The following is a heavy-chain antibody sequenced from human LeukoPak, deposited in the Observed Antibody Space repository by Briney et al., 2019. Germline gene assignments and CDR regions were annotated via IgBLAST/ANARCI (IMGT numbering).Heavy chain of an antibody. CDR1: GFTFSSYS. J-gene: IGHJ3*02. CDR3: AKVGYSYGDAFDI. CDR2: ISGSGART. D-gene: IGHD5-18*01. Sequence: GGSLRLSCAASGFTFSSYSMNWVRQAPGKGLEWVSAISGSGARTYYADSVKGRFTISRDNSNSTLYLQMNSLRAEDTAIYYCAKVGYSYGDAFDIWGQGTMVTVSS. V-gene: IGHV3-23*01.